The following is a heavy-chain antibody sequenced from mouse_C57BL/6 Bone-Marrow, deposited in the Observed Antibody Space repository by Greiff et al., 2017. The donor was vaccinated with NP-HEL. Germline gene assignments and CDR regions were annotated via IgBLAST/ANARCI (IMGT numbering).Heavy chain of an antibody. CDR3: AVYYGSSFFYFDY. CDR2: IDPNSGGT. J-gene: IGHJ2*01. CDR1: GYTFTSYW. Sequence: QVQLQQSGAELVKPGASVKLSCKASGYTFTSYWMHWVKQRPGRGLEWIGRIDPNSGGTKYNEKFKSKATLTVDKPSSTAYMQLSSLTSEDSAVYYCAVYYGSSFFYFDYWGQGTTLTVSS. D-gene: IGHD1-1*01. V-gene: IGHV1-72*01.